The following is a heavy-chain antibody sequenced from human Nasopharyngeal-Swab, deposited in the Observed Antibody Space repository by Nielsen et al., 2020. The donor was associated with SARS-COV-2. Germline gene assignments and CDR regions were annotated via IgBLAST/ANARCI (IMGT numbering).Heavy chain of an antibody. V-gene: IGHV4-4*02. CDR2: IIHSGGT. J-gene: IGHJ6*03. CDR3: SRHYYYYMDI. Sequence: SETLSLTCAVSGGYISSNTWWGWVRQTPGMGLEWIGEIIHSGGTNYNPALKSRVTISVDKSKNQLSLEVTSVTAADTAVYYCSRHYYYYMDIWGKGTTVTVSS. CDR1: GGYISSNTW.